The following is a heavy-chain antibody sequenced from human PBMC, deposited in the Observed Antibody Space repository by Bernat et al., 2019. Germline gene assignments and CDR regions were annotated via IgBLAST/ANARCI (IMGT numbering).Heavy chain of an antibody. V-gene: IGHV1-69*01. CDR3: AMTLVVVVAATPGGAFDI. CDR2: IIPIFGTA. Sequence: QVQLVQSGAEVKKPGSSVKVSCKASGGTFSSYAISWVRQAPGQGLEWMGGIIPIFGTANYAQKFQGRVTITADESTSTAYMELSSLRSEDTAMYYCAMTLVVVVAATPGGAFDIWGQGTMVTVSS. J-gene: IGHJ3*02. D-gene: IGHD2-15*01. CDR1: GGTFSSYA.